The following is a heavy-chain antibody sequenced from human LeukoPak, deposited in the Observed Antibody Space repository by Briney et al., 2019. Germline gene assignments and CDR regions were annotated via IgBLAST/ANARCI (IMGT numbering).Heavy chain of an antibody. V-gene: IGHV4-34*01. CDR2: INHSGST. D-gene: IGHD6-19*01. CDR3: AKDRVRYSSDWYEKGFDY. Sequence: SETLSLTCAVYGGSFSGYYWSWIRQPPGKGLEWIGEINHSGSTNYNPSLKSRVTISVDTSKNQFSLKLSSVTAADTAVYYCAKDRVRYSSDWYEKGFDYWGQGTLVTVSS. CDR1: GGSFSGYY. J-gene: IGHJ4*02.